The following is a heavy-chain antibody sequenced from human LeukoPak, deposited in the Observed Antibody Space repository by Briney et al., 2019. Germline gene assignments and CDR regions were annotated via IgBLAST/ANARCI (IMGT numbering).Heavy chain of an antibody. V-gene: IGHV1-69*06. J-gene: IGHJ3*02. CDR3: ARDLEVGATAEAFDI. CDR2: IIPIFGTA. CDR1: GGTFSSYA. D-gene: IGHD1-26*01. Sequence: GSSVKVSCKASGGTFSSYAISWVRQAPGQGLEGMGGIIPIFGTANYAQKFQGRVTITADKSTSKAYMELSSLRSEDTAVYYCARDLEVGATAEAFDIWGQGTMVTVSS.